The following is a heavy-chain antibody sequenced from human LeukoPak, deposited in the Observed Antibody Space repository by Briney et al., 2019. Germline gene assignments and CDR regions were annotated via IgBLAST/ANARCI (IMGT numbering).Heavy chain of an antibody. D-gene: IGHD6-13*01. CDR2: IIPILGIA. V-gene: IGHV1-69*04. Sequence: ASVKVSCKPSGGTFSNFAITWVRQAPGQGLEWMGRIIPILGIANYAQKFQGRVTITADKSTSTAYMELSSLRSEDTAVYYCARDNMDSSRPLDSWGQGTLVTVSS. J-gene: IGHJ4*02. CDR3: ARDNMDSSRPLDS. CDR1: GGTFSNFA.